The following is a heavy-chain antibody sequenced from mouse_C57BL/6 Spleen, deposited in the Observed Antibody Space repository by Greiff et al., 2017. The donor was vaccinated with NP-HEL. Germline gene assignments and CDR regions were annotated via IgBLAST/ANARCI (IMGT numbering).Heavy chain of an antibody. D-gene: IGHD2-4*01. Sequence: QVQLQQPGAELVKPGASVKLSCKASGYTFTSYWMHWVKQRPGRGLEWIGRIAPNSGGTKYNEKFKSKATLTVDKPSSTAYMQLSSLTSEDSAVYYCARSDYDYGYWYFDVWGTGTTVTVSS. V-gene: IGHV1-72*01. CDR2: IAPNSGGT. J-gene: IGHJ1*03. CDR3: ARSDYDYGYWYFDV. CDR1: GYTFTSYW.